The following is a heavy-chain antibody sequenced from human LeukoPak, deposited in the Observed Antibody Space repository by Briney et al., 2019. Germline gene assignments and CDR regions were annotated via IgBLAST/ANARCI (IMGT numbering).Heavy chain of an antibody. D-gene: IGHD3-22*01. V-gene: IGHV1-18*01. Sequence: ASVTVSCKASGYTFTSYGISWVRQAPGQGLEWMGWISAYNGNTNYAQKLQGRVTMTTDTSTSTAYMELRSLRSDDTAVYYCARDHKDYYDSSGYPYFDYWGQGTLVTVSS. J-gene: IGHJ4*02. CDR3: ARDHKDYYDSSGYPYFDY. CDR2: ISAYNGNT. CDR1: GYTFTSYG.